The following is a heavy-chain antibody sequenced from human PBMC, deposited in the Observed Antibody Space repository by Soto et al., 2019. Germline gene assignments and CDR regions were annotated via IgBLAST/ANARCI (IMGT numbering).Heavy chain of an antibody. CDR3: ARPGYGGYSGYEPLKYYYYGMDV. Sequence: QVQLVQSGAEVKKPGSSVKVSCKASGGTFSSYAISWVRQAPGQGLEWMGGIIPIFGTANYAQKFQGRVTITADKSTSTAYMELSSLRSEDTAVYYCARPGYGGYSGYEPLKYYYYGMDVWGQGTTVTVSS. V-gene: IGHV1-69*06. CDR1: GGTFSSYA. CDR2: IIPIFGTA. D-gene: IGHD5-12*01. J-gene: IGHJ6*02.